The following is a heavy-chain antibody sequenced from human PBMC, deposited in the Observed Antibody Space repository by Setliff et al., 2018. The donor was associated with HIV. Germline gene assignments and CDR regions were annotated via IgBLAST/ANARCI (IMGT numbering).Heavy chain of an antibody. J-gene: IGHJ3*02. CDR3: AGYVMRSFDI. V-gene: IGHV4-39*02. CDR1: GGSTSSSGHY. CDR2: ISYSGST. Sequence: PSETLSLTCTVSGGSTSSSGHYWGWIRQPPGKGLEWIGSISYSGSTYYNPSLKSRVTISVDTSKKHLSLKLNSVTAADTAVYFCAGYVMRSFDIWGQGTMVTVSS. D-gene: IGHD2-8*01.